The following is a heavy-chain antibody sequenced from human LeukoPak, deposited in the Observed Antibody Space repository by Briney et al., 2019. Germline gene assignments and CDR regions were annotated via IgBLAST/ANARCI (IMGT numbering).Heavy chain of an antibody. CDR3: AKEGTAMASSYFDY. D-gene: IGHD5-18*01. CDR1: GFTFSSSA. V-gene: IGHV3-23*01. Sequence: GGSLRLSCAASGFTFSSSAMSWVRQAPGKGLEWVSAISNNGGYTYYADSVKGRFTISRDNSDNTLYLQMNSLRDEDTAMYYCAKEGTAMASSYFDYWGQGTLITVSS. CDR2: ISNNGGYT. J-gene: IGHJ4*02.